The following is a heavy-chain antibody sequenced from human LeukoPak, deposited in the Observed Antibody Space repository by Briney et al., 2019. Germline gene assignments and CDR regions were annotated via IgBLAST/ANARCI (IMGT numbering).Heavy chain of an antibody. Sequence: GGSLRLSCVASGFTFDSYGMHWVRQAPGKGLEWVAVIWYDGKNKYYADSVEGRFTISRDNSKNTVYLQMNSLRAEDTAVYYCAKDYYDSSGYFDYWGQGTLVTVSS. CDR1: GFTFDSYG. CDR3: AKDYYDSSGYFDY. D-gene: IGHD3-22*01. CDR2: IWYDGKNK. V-gene: IGHV3-33*06. J-gene: IGHJ4*02.